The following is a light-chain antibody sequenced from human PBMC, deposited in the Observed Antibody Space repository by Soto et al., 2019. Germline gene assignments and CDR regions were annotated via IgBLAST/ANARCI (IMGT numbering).Light chain of an antibody. Sequence: QSVLTQPPSASGTPGQRVTISCSGSSSNIGSNTANWYQQLPGTAPKLLIYSNNQRPSGVPDRFSGSKSGTSASLAISGLQSEDEADYYCAAWDVSLNGPLFGGGTKLTVL. CDR1: SSNIGSNT. CDR3: AAWDVSLNGPL. CDR2: SNN. J-gene: IGLJ2*01. V-gene: IGLV1-44*01.